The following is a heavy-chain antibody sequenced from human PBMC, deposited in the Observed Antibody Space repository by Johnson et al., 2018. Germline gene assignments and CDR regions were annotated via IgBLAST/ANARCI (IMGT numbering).Heavy chain of an antibody. Sequence: QVQLVESGGGVVQPGRSLRLSCAASGFTFSSYGMHWVRQAPGKGLEWVAVISYDGSNKYYADSVKGRFTISRDNSKNTLYLQMNSLRAEDTAVYYCARRTVTTHNHNYYYGMDVWGQGTTVTVSS. J-gene: IGHJ6*02. CDR1: GFTFSSYG. V-gene: IGHV3-30*03. CDR2: ISYDGSNK. D-gene: IGHD4-17*01. CDR3: ARRTVTTHNHNYYYGMDV.